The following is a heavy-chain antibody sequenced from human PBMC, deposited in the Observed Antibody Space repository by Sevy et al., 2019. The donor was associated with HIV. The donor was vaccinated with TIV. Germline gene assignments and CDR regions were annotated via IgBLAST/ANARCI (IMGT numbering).Heavy chain of an antibody. V-gene: IGHV3-11*01. CDR1: GFTFSDYY. CDR3: ARDGGYCSSTSCYTPPHYYGMDV. Sequence: GGSLRLSCAASGFTFSDYYMSWIRQAPGKGLEWVSYISSSGSTIYYADSVKGRFTISRDNAKNSLYLQMNSLRAEDTAVYYGARDGGYCSSTSCYTPPHYYGMDVWGQGTTVTVSS. D-gene: IGHD2-2*02. J-gene: IGHJ6*02. CDR2: ISSSGSTI.